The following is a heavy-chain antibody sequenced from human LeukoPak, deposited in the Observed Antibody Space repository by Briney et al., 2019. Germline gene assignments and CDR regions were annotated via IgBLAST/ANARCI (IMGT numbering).Heavy chain of an antibody. CDR2: ISSSSSYI. J-gene: IGHJ4*02. V-gene: IGHV3-21*01. Sequence: PGGSLRLSCAASGFTFSSYSMNWVRQAPGKGLEWVSSISSSSSYIYYADSVKGRFTISRDNAKNSLYLQMNSLRAEDTAVYYCARDFEMATRSRPFDYWGQGTLVTVSS. CDR1: GFTFSSYS. D-gene: IGHD5-24*01. CDR3: ARDFEMATRSRPFDY.